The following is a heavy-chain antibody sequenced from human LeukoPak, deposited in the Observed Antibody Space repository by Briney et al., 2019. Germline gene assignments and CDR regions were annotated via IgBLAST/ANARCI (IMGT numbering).Heavy chain of an antibody. CDR3: ARDLYSSGWEDY. Sequence: ASVKVSCKASGYTFTGYYMHWVRQAPGQGLEWMGRINPNSGGTNYAQKFQGRVTMTRDTSISTAYMELSRLRSDDTAVYYCARDLYSSGWEDYWGQGTLVTVSS. D-gene: IGHD6-19*01. J-gene: IGHJ4*02. CDR1: GYTFTGYY. CDR2: INPNSGGT. V-gene: IGHV1-2*06.